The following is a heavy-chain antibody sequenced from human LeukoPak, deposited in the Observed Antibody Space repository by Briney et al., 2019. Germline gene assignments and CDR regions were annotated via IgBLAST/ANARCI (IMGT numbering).Heavy chain of an antibody. D-gene: IGHD1-26*01. J-gene: IGHJ5*02. V-gene: IGHV1-18*01. CDR2: ISAYNGNT. CDR3: ARVAFRGSYRGYNWFDP. CDR1: GYTFTSYG. Sequence: GASVKVSCKASGYTFTSYGISWVRQAPGQGLEWMGWISAYNGNTNYAQKLQGRVTMTTDTSTSTAYMELRSLRSDDTAVYYCARVAFRGSYRGYNWFDPWGQGTLVTVSS.